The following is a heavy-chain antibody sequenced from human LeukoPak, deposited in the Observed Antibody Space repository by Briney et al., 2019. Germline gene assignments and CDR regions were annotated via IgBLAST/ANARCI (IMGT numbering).Heavy chain of an antibody. CDR2: VKQDGSEK. Sequence: GGSLRLSCAASGFTFSTYWMSWVRQAPGKGLEWVANVKQDGSEKFYVDSVKGRFTISKDNAKNSLYLQMNSLRAEDTAVYYCATKRGYDFDNWGQGTLVTVSS. D-gene: IGHD1-1*01. CDR1: GFTFSTYW. V-gene: IGHV3-7*05. J-gene: IGHJ4*02. CDR3: ATKRGYDFDN.